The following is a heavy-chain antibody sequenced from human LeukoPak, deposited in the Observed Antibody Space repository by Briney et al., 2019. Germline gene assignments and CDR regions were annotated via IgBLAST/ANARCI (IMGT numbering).Heavy chain of an antibody. J-gene: IGHJ4*02. Sequence: GGSLRLACAASGFTFDDYAMHWVRQAPGKGLEWVSGISWNSGSIGYADSVKGRFTISRDNSKNTLYLQMNSLRAEDTAVYYCAKDKLRYFDGPLGYWGQGTLVTVSS. V-gene: IGHV3-9*01. CDR2: ISWNSGSI. CDR3: AKDKLRYFDGPLGY. CDR1: GFTFDDYA. D-gene: IGHD3-9*01.